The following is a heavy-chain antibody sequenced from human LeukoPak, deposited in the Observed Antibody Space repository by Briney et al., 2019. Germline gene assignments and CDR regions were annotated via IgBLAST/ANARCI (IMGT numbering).Heavy chain of an antibody. V-gene: IGHV1-69*13. J-gene: IGHJ4*02. CDR2: IIPIFGTA. CDR3: ARDITMVRGVITAFDY. CDR1: GGTFSSYA. D-gene: IGHD3-10*01. Sequence: ASVKVPCKASGGTFSSYAISWVRQAPGQGLEWMGGIIPIFGTANYAQKFQGRVTITADESTSTAYMELSSLRSEDTAVYYCARDITMVRGVITAFDYWGQGTLVTVSS.